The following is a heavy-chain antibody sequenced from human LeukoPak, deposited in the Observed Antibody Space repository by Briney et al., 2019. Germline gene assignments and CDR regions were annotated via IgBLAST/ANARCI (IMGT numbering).Heavy chain of an antibody. D-gene: IGHD6-13*01. CDR2: IYSGGST. J-gene: IGHJ4*02. CDR3: ARSTPGYSSSWYGRDYRSFDY. CDR1: GFTVSSNY. V-gene: IGHV3-53*01. Sequence: PGGSMRLSCAASGFTVSSNYMSWVRQAPGKGLEWVSVIYSGGSTYYADSVKGRFTISRDNSKNTLYLQMNSLRAEDTAVYYCARSTPGYSSSWYGRDYRSFDYWGQGTLVTVSS.